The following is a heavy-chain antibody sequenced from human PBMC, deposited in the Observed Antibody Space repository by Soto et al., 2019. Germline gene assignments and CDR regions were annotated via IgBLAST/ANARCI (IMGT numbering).Heavy chain of an antibody. Sequence: PSESLSLTCTVSGGSISSSSYYWGWIRQPPGKGLEWIGSIYYSGSTYYNPSLKSRVTISVDTSKNQFSLKLSSVTAADTAVYYCARRNPDSAFDYWGQGTLVTVSS. J-gene: IGHJ4*02. V-gene: IGHV4-39*01. CDR3: ARRNPDSAFDY. CDR1: GGSISSSSYY. CDR2: IYYSGST. D-gene: IGHD2-21*01.